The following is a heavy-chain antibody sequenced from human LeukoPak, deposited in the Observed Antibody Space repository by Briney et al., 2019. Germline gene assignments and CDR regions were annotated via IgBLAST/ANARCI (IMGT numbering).Heavy chain of an antibody. Sequence: ASVKVSCKASGYTFTSYYMHWVRQAPGQGLEWMGIINPSGGSASYAQKFQGRVTMTRDMSTSTVYMELSSLRSEDTAVYYCARDSYDSSGYYYKTTSRRGYFDYWGQGTLVTVSS. CDR2: INPSGGSA. V-gene: IGHV1-46*01. CDR3: ARDSYDSSGYYYKTTSRRGYFDY. D-gene: IGHD3-22*01. J-gene: IGHJ4*02. CDR1: GYTFTSYY.